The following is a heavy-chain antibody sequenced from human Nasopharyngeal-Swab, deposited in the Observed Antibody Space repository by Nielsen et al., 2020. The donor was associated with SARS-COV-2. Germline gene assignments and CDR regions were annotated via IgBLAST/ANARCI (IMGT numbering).Heavy chain of an antibody. Sequence: GESLKISCAASGFTFSSYGMHWVRQAPGKGLEWVAVIWYDGSKKYYADSVKGRFTISRDNAKNSLCLQMDSLRDEDSAVYYCARDPAYYFGSGSYYPDYWGQGTLVTVSS. CDR1: GFTFSSYG. J-gene: IGHJ4*02. D-gene: IGHD3-10*01. CDR3: ARDPAYYFGSGSYYPDY. V-gene: IGHV3-33*01. CDR2: IWYDGSKK.